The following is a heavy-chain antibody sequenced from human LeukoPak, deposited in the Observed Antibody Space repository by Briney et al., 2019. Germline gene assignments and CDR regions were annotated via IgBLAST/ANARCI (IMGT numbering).Heavy chain of an antibody. CDR3: AGATAWLQFHY. CDR2: IYSGGST. Sequence: GGSLRLSCAASGFTVSSNYMTWVRQAPGKGLEWVSVIYSGGSTYYADSVKGRFTISRDNSKNTLYLQMNSLRAEDTAVYYCAGATAWLQFHYWGRGTLVTVSS. V-gene: IGHV3-66*01. CDR1: GFTVSSNY. J-gene: IGHJ4*02. D-gene: IGHD5-24*01.